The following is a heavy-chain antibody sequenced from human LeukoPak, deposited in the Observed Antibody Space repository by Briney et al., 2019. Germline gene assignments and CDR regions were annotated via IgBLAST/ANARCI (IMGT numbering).Heavy chain of an antibody. V-gene: IGHV7-4-1*02. J-gene: IGHJ4*02. CDR1: GYTFTSYA. CDR2: INTNTGNP. CDR3: ARDLRLDYYDSSSPFY. D-gene: IGHD3-22*01. Sequence: ASVKVSCKASGYTFTSYAMNWVRQAPGQGLEWMGWINTNTGNPTYAQGFTGRFVFSLDTSVSTAYLQISSLKAEDTAVYYCARDLRLDYYDSSSPFYWGQGTLVTVSS.